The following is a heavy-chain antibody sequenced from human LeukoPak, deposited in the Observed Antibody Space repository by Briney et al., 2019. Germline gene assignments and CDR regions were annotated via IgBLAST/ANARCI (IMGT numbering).Heavy chain of an antibody. CDR1: GYTFSTYG. CDR2: ISPYNGNT. J-gene: IGHJ4*02. V-gene: IGHV1-18*01. Sequence: ASVKVSCKASGYTFSTYGVNWVRQAPGQGLEWMGSISPYNGNTNYAQNLQGRVTMTTDTSTSTAYMELRSLTSDDTAVYYCARAGGSWAPDYWGQGTLVTVSS. D-gene: IGHD6-13*01. CDR3: ARAGGSWAPDY.